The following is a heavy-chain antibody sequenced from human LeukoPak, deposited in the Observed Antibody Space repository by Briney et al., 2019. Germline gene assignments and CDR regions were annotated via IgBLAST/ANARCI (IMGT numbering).Heavy chain of an antibody. CDR3: ARHIGGGIEDMDV. D-gene: IGHD3-16*02. Sequence: PSETLSLTCTVSGGSIGTFYWSWIRQSPGKGLEWIGYIYVTATRYNPYLQSRLAISVDRSRNQFFLNLSSVTAADTAVYYCARHIGGGIEDMDVWGKGTKVIVSS. CDR2: IYVTAT. J-gene: IGHJ6*03. V-gene: IGHV4-59*08. CDR1: GGSIGTFY.